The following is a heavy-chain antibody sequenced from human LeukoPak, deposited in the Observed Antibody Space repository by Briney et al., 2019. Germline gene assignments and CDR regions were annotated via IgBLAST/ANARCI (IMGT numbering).Heavy chain of an antibody. CDR2: IYYSGST. D-gene: IGHD3-22*01. V-gene: IGHV4-59*08. CDR3: ARHRGHSSGYYYDPYYYGMDV. Sequence: SETLSLTCTVSGGSISSDYWSWIRQPPGKGLEWVGYIYYSGSTNYNPSLKSRVTISVATSKNQFSLKLTSVTAADTAVYYCARHRGHSSGYYYDPYYYGMDVWGRGTTVTVSS. J-gene: IGHJ6*02. CDR1: GGSISSDY.